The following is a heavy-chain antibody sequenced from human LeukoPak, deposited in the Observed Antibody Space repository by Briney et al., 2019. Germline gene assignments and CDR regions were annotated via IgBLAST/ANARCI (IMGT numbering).Heavy chain of an antibody. CDR1: GGSISSYY. Sequence: SETLSLTCTVSGGSISSYYWSWIRQPPGKGLEWIGYIYYSGSTNYNPSLKSRVTISVDTSKNQFSLKLSSVTAADTAVYYCARASRYGSGSYPDYWGQGTLVTVSS. V-gene: IGHV4-59*12. CDR2: IYYSGST. CDR3: ARASRYGSGSYPDY. D-gene: IGHD3-10*01. J-gene: IGHJ4*02.